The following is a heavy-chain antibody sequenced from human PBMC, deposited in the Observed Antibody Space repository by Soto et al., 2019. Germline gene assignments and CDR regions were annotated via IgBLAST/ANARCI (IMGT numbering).Heavy chain of an antibody. CDR1: GGSISSGGYS. CDR2: IYRSGST. V-gene: IGHV4-30-2*01. CDR3: TRTPAP. J-gene: IGHJ2*01. Sequence: QLQLQESGSGLVKPSQTLSLTCAVSGGSISSGGYSWSWIRQTQGKGLEWIGFIYRSGSTYYNPSLKSRVTISVDQTKNQFSPKLSPVTAADTAVYYCTRTPAPWGPGTLGTVSS.